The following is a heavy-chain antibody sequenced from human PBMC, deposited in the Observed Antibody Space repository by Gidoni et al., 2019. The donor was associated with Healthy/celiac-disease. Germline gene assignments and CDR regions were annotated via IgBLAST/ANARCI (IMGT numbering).Heavy chain of an antibody. D-gene: IGHD3-9*01. CDR2: ISGSGGST. CDR1: GFTFSSYA. V-gene: IGHV3-23*01. Sequence: EVQLLESGGGLVQPGGSLRLSCAASGFTFSSYAMSWVRQAPGKGLEWVSAISGSGGSTYYADSVKGRFTISRDNSKNTLYLQMNSLRAEDTAVYYCAKDLPPLTPKDDILTGPYDYWGQGTLVTVSS. J-gene: IGHJ4*02. CDR3: AKDLPPLTPKDDILTGPYDY.